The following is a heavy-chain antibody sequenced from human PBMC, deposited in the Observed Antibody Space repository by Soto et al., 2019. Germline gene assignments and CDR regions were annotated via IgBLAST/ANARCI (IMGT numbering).Heavy chain of an antibody. CDR1: GFTFSSYG. CDR3: AKDRGVYGYLDL. CDR2: ISYDGSNK. V-gene: IGHV3-30*18. Sequence: QVQLVESGGGVVQPGRSLRLSCAASGFTFSSYGMHWVRQAPGKGLEWVAVISYDGSNKYYADSVKGRFTISRDNSKKTLYLQMNSLRAEETAVYYCAKDRGVYGYLDLWGRGTLVTVSS. J-gene: IGHJ2*01. D-gene: IGHD2-8*01.